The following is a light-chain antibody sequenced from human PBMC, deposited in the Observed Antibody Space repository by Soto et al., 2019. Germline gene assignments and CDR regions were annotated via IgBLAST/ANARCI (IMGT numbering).Light chain of an antibody. CDR1: SSNIGAGHD. CDR3: QSYDSSLSGSEV. Sequence: QSVLTQPPSVSGAPGQRVTISCTWSSSNIGAGHDVHWYQQLPGTAPKLLIYGNGSRPSGVPDRFSGSKSGNSASLAITGLQADDEADYYCQSYDSSLSGSEVFGTGTKVTVL. V-gene: IGLV1-40*01. J-gene: IGLJ1*01. CDR2: GNG.